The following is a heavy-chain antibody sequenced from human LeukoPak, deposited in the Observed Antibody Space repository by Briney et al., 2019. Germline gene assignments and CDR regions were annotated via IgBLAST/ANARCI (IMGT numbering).Heavy chain of an antibody. J-gene: IGHJ4*02. V-gene: IGHV3-23*01. D-gene: IGHD3-22*01. CDR2: ISASGGGT. CDR1: GFTFGSYA. Sequence: GGSLRLSCAASGFTFGSYALSWVRQAPGKRLEWVSLISASGGGTYYADSVKGRFTISRDNSKNTLYLQMNSLRADDTAVYYCASTVISGISVYDYWGQGTLITVSS. CDR3: ASTVISGISVYDY.